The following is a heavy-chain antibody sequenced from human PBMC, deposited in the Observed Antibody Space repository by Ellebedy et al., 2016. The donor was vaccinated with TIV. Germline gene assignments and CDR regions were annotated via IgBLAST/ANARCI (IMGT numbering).Heavy chain of an antibody. D-gene: IGHD3-22*01. J-gene: IGHJ5*01. V-gene: IGHV4-34*01. Sequence: LRLSXAVYGGSFSGYYWTWIRQPPGKGLEWIGEINHSGSTIYNPSLKSRVTISVDTSKNQFSVKVSSVTAADTAVYYCARGRRYSDSSAYYLDSWGQGSLVTVSS. CDR1: GGSFSGYY. CDR3: ARGRRYSDSSAYYLDS. CDR2: INHSGST.